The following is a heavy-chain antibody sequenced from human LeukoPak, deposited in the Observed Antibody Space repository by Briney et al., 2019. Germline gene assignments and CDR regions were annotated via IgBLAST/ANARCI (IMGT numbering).Heavy chain of an antibody. CDR1: GYTFTSYD. Sequence: ASVKVSCKASGYTFTSYDINWVRQATGQGLEWMGWMNPNSGNTGYAQKFQGRVTMTRNTSISTAYMELSSLRSEDTAVYYCARDLGYSSGWYRGNWFDPWGQGTLVTVSS. CDR2: MNPNSGNT. V-gene: IGHV1-8*01. J-gene: IGHJ5*02. CDR3: ARDLGYSSGWYRGNWFDP. D-gene: IGHD6-19*01.